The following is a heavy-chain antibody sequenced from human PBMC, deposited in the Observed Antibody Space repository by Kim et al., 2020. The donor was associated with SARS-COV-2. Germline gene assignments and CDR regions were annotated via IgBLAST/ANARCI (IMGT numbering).Heavy chain of an antibody. J-gene: IGHJ4*02. Sequence: GTTNSNPPLKSRVTISVDTSKNQFSLKLSSVTAADTAVYYCASGAASFDYWGQGTLVTVSS. V-gene: IGHV4-59*09. CDR3: ASGAASFDY. CDR2: GTT. D-gene: IGHD6-25*01.